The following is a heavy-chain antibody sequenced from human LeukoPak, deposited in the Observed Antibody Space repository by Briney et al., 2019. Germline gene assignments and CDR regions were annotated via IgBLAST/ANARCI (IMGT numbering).Heavy chain of an antibody. Sequence: GASVKVSCKASGYTFTGYFLHWVRQAPGQGLEWMGRINPNSGGTNYAQNFQGRVTMTRDTPITTAYMELSSLRSDDTAVYYCARVMGGSYSIDYWGQGTLVTVSS. CDR1: GYTFTGYF. D-gene: IGHD3-10*01. CDR3: ARVMGGSYSIDY. CDR2: INPNSGGT. V-gene: IGHV1-2*06. J-gene: IGHJ4*02.